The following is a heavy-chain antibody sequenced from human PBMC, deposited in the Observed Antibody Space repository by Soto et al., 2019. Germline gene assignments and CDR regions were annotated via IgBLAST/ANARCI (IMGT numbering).Heavy chain of an antibody. V-gene: IGHV3-21*02. CDR3: ARGEELGAFDWFEP. CDR1: GFTFRSYT. J-gene: IGHJ5*02. CDR2: ITGSSTYI. D-gene: IGHD7-27*01. Sequence: EVQLVESGGGLVKPGGSLRLSCAASGFTFRSYTMTWVRQAPGKGLEWVSSITGSSTYIYYADSVKGRFTISRDNSKNAVYLQMNSLRAGDTAVYYCARGEELGAFDWFEPWGQGTLVTVSS.